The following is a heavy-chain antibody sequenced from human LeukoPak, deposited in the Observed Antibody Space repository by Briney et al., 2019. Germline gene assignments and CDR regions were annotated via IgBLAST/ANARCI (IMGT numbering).Heavy chain of an antibody. CDR2: INPNSGSA. CDR1: GYTFTGYY. Sequence: ASVKVSCKASGYTFTGYYMHGVRQAPGQGLEWMGWINPNSGSANYAQKFQGRVTMTRDTSISTAYMELSRLRSDDTAVYYGARVNCGYDGFDYWGQGTLVTVSS. J-gene: IGHJ4*02. V-gene: IGHV1-2*02. CDR3: ARVNCGYDGFDY. D-gene: IGHD5-12*01.